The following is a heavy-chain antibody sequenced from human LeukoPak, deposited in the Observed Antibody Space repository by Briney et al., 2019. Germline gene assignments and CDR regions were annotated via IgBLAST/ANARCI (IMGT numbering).Heavy chain of an antibody. V-gene: IGHV3-30*02. CDR2: IRYDGSNK. CDR3: AKDRGITMIPYSEYFQH. D-gene: IGHD3-22*01. Sequence: GGSLRLSCAASGFTFSSYGMHWVRQAPGKGLEWVAFIRYDGSNKYYADSVKGRFTISRDNSKNTLYLQMNSLRAEDTAVYYCAKDRGITMIPYSEYFQHWGQGTLVTVSS. J-gene: IGHJ1*01. CDR1: GFTFSSYG.